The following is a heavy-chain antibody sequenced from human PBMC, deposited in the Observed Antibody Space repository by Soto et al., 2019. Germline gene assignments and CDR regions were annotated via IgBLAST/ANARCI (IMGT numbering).Heavy chain of an antibody. J-gene: IGHJ3*01. CDR3: ARDSIAAGWAAAFDV. CDR1: GYTFTGYY. Sequence: ASVKVSCKASGYTFTGYYMHWVRQAPGQGLEWMGWINPNSGGTNYAQKFQGWVTMTRDTSISTAYMELSRLRSDDTAVYYCARDSIAAGWAAAFDVWGQGTMVTVSS. V-gene: IGHV1-2*04. CDR2: INPNSGGT. D-gene: IGHD6-6*01.